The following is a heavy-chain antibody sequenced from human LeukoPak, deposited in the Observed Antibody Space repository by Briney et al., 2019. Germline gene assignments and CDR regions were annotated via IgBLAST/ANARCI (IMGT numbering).Heavy chain of an antibody. J-gene: IGHJ4*02. CDR2: ISGSGGST. V-gene: IGHV3-23*01. Sequence: GGSLRLSCAASGFTFSTYAMSWVRQAPGKGLGWVSAISGSGGSTFNADSVKGRFTISRDNSKNTLFLQMNSLRAEDTAIYYCAKDHPSGYYSDYWGQGTLVTVSS. CDR1: GFTFSTYA. CDR3: AKDHPSGYYSDY. D-gene: IGHD1-14*01.